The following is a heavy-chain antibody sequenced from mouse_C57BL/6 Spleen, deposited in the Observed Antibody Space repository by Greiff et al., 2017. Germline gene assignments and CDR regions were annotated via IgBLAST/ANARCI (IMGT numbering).Heavy chain of an antibody. V-gene: IGHV1-26*01. J-gene: IGHJ1*03. CDR2: INPNNGGT. CDR3: ARFYYGSPPYCYFDV. CDR1: GYTFTDYY. Sequence: EVQLQESGPELVKPGASVKISCKASGYTFTDYYMNWVKQSHGKSLEWIGDINPNNGGTSYNQKFKGKATLTVDKSSSTAYMELRSLTSEDSAVYYCARFYYGSPPYCYFDVWGTGTTVTVSS. D-gene: IGHD1-1*01.